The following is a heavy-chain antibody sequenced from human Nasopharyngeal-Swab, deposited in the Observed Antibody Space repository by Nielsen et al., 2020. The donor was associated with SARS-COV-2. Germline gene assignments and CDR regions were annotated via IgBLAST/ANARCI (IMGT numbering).Heavy chain of an antibody. CDR1: GYTFTSYD. D-gene: IGHD2-8*01. CDR3: ARDCTNGVCLYYYYGMDV. CDR2: MNPNSGNT. V-gene: IGHV1-8*01. Sequence: ASVKVSCKASGYTFTSYDINWVRQATGQGLEWMGWMNPNSGNTGYAQKFQGRVTMTRNTSISTAYMELSSLRSEDTAVYYCARDCTNGVCLYYYYGMDVWGKGTTVTVSS. J-gene: IGHJ6*04.